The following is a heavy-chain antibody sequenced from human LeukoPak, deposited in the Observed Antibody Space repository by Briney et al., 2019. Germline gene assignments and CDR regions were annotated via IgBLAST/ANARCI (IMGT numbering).Heavy chain of an antibody. Sequence: GGSLRLSCAASGFTFSNFAMSWVRQAPGKGLEWVSTISGSGGSTYYADSVKGRFTISRDNSKNPLYLQVNSLRAEDTAVYYCAKDSFRGVIITSWDFWGQGTLVTVSS. CDR2: ISGSGGST. D-gene: IGHD3-10*01. CDR3: AKDSFRGVIITSWDF. V-gene: IGHV3-23*01. CDR1: GFTFSNFA. J-gene: IGHJ4*02.